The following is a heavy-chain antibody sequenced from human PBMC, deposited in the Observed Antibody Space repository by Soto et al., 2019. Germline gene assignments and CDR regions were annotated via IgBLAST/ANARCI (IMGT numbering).Heavy chain of an antibody. CDR2: FDPEDGET. CDR1: GYTLTELS. Sequence: ASVKVSCKVSGYTLTELSMHWVRQAPGKGLEWMGGFDPEDGETIYAQKFQGRVTMTEDTSTDTAYMELSSLRSEDTAVYYCATRMSEVVTQSGSYSAYYFDYWGQGTLVTVSS. V-gene: IGHV1-24*01. CDR3: ATRMSEVVTQSGSYSAYYFDY. J-gene: IGHJ4*02. D-gene: IGHD1-26*01.